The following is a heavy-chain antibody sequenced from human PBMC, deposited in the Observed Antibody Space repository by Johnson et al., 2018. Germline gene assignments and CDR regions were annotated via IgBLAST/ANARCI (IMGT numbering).Heavy chain of an antibody. D-gene: IGHD2-15*01. CDR2: ISYDGSNK. CDR3: AKDIVGRYYYGMDV. Sequence: VQLLESGGGLVQPGGSXRVSCAASGFTFSNYYMSWVRQAPGKGLEWVAVISYDGSNKYYADSVKGRFTISRDNSKNTLYLQMNSLRAEDTAVYYCAKDIVGRYYYGMDVWGQGTTVTVSS. J-gene: IGHJ6*02. CDR1: GFTFSNYY. V-gene: IGHV3-30*18.